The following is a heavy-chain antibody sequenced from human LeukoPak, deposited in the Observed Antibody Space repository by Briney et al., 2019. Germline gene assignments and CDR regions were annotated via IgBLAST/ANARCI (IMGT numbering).Heavy chain of an antibody. CDR2: ISGSGGST. Sequence: GGSLRLSCAASGFTFTSYAMSWVRQAPGKRLEWVSAISGSGGSTYCADSVKGRFTISRDNSRNTLYLQMNSLRAEDTAVYYCAKGGSFYYDTSGYLYWGQGTLVTVSS. CDR1: GFTFTSYA. V-gene: IGHV3-23*01. J-gene: IGHJ4*02. CDR3: AKGGSFYYDTSGYLY. D-gene: IGHD3-22*01.